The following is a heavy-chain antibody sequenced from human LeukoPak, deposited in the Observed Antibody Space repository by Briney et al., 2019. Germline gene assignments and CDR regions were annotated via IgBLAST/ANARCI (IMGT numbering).Heavy chain of an antibody. J-gene: IGHJ4*02. CDR1: GFTFSSYE. V-gene: IGHV3-48*03. Sequence: PGGSLRLSCAASGFTFSSYEMNWVRQAPGKGLEWVSYISSSGSTIYYADSVKGQFTISRDNAKNSLYLQMDSLRAEDTAVYYCARAYTFGGVIVAFDYWGQGTLVTVSS. CDR2: ISSSGSTI. CDR3: ARAYTFGGVIVAFDY. D-gene: IGHD3-16*02.